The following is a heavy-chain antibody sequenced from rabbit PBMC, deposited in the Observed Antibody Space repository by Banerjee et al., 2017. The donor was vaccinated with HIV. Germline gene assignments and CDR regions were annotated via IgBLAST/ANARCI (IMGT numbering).Heavy chain of an antibody. V-gene: IGHV1S45*01. J-gene: IGHJ4*01. CDR1: GFDFSRYYM. CDR3: ARGNTGGYVAYGYAWDL. CDR2: NYAGGSGST. Sequence: QEQLKETGGGLVQPGGSLTLSCKASGFDFSRYYMSWVRQAPGKGLEWIACNYAGGSGSTYYASWATGRFTVSRTSSTTVTLQMTSLTAADTATYFCARGNTGGYVAYGYAWDLWGQGTLVTVS. D-gene: IGHD6-1*01.